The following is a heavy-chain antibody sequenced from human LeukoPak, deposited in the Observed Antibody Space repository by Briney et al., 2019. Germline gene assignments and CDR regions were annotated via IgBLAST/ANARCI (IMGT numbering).Heavy chain of an antibody. V-gene: IGHV3-11*01. CDR3: ASGYYDSSGYYDY. J-gene: IGHJ4*02. CDR1: GFTFSDYY. CDR2: ISSSGSTI. Sequence: GGSLRLSCAASGFTFSDYYMSWIRQAPGKGLEWVSYISSSGSTIYYADPVKGRFTISRDNAKNSLYLKMNSLRAEDTAVYYCASGYYDSSGYYDYWGQGTLVTVSS. D-gene: IGHD3-22*01.